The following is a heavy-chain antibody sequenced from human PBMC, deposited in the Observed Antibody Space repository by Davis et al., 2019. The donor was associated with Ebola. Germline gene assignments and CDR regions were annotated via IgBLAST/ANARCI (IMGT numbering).Heavy chain of an antibody. CDR3: AKDGIAVVPAAMFYYYYYMDV. V-gene: IGHV3-30*18. CDR1: GFTFSSYG. CDR2: ISYDGSNK. D-gene: IGHD2-2*01. J-gene: IGHJ6*03. Sequence: GESLKISCAASGFTFSSYGMHWVRQAPGKGLQWVAGISYDGSNKYYADSVKGRFTISRDNSKNTLYLQMNSLRAEDTAVYYCAKDGIAVVPAAMFYYYYYMDVWGKGTTVTVSS.